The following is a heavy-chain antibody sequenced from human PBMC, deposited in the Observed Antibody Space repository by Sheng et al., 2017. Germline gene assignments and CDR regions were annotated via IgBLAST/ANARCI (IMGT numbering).Heavy chain of an antibody. Sequence: QVQLVQSGAEVKKPGSSVKVSCKASGGTFSSYAISWVRQAPGQGLEWMGGIIPIFGTANHTQRFQGRVTITADQSTTTAYMELRSLRSEDTGVYYCARARNWGFGAAIDAFDLWGQGTMVTVSS. CDR2: IIPIFGTA. CDR3: ARARNWGFGAAIDAFDL. CDR1: GGTFSSYA. V-gene: IGHV1-69*01. J-gene: IGHJ3*01. D-gene: IGHD7-27*01.